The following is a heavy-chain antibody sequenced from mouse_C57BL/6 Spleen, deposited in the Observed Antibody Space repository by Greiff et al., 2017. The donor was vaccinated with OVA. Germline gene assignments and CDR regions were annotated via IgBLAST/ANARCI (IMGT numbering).Heavy chain of an antibody. CDR3: ERDYGSIWYVEV. V-gene: IGHV1-42*01. J-gene: IGHJ1*03. Sequence: VQLQQSGPELVKPGASVKISCKASGYSFTGYYMNWVKQSPEKSLEWIGEINPSTGGTTYNQKFKAKATLTVDKSSSTAYMQLKSLTSEDSAVYYCERDYGSIWYVEVWGTGGTGTVSS. CDR1: GYSFTGYY. D-gene: IGHD1-1*01. CDR2: INPSTGGT.